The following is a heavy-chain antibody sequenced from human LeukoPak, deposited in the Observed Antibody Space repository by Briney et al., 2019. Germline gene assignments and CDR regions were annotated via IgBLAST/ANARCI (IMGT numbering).Heavy chain of an antibody. CDR3: ARSGLSRFGF. CDR1: GFIFSNYA. J-gene: IGHJ4*02. CDR2: FSGSGGST. V-gene: IGHV3-23*01. Sequence: PGGSLRLSCAASGFIFSNYAMSWGRQAPGKGRQWVSAFSGSGGSTYYADSVKGRFNISRDNSRNTLYLQMTSLRAEDTAVYYCARSGLSRFGFWGQGTLVTVSS. D-gene: IGHD2/OR15-2a*01.